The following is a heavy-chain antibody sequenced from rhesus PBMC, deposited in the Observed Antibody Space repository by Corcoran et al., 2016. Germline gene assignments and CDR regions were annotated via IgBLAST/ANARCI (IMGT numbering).Heavy chain of an antibody. D-gene: IGHD6-19*01. J-gene: IGHJ4*01. Sequence: EVQLVESGGGLVQPGGSLRLSCAASGFTFSTYWMYWFRQSPGKRLEWVSSVSVSRRNTYSPDSVKRRFPISRDNAKSTLYLQMDSLRAEDTAVYYCSRGRVPYSSNSAFDYWGQGVLVTVSS. CDR2: VSVSRRNT. CDR3: SRGRVPYSSNSAFDY. V-gene: IGHV3S41*01. CDR1: GFTFSTYW.